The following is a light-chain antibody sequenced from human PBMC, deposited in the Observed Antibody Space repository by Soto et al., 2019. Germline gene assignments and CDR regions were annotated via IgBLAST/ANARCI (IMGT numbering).Light chain of an antibody. CDR1: QSIRTS. CDR3: QQSYSTPPT. Sequence: DIQMTQSPSSLSASVGDRVTITCRASQSIRTSLNWYQQKPGKAPKLLIYGGFSLQSGAPSRFNGSGSGTDFTLTISSLQPEDFAVYYCQQSYSTPPTFGQGTKVEIK. V-gene: IGKV1-39*01. CDR2: GGF. J-gene: IGKJ2*01.